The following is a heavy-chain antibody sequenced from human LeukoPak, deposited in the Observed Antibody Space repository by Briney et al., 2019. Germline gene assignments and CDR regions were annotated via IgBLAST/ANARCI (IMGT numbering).Heavy chain of an antibody. CDR1: GGTFSSYA. Sequence: SVKVSCKASGGTFSSYAISWVRQAPGQGLEWMGRIIPILGIANYAQKFQGRVTITADKSTSTAYMELRSLRSDDTAVYYCARDLRITMVRGTPGDYWGQGTLVTVSS. J-gene: IGHJ4*02. CDR3: ARDLRITMVRGTPGDY. V-gene: IGHV1-69*04. D-gene: IGHD3-10*01. CDR2: IIPILGIA.